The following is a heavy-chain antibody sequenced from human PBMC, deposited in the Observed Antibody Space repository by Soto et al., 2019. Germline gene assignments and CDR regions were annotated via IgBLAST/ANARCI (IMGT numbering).Heavy chain of an antibody. CDR1: GASIISENW. Sequence: SETLSLTCAVSGASIISENWWTWVRQSPGKGLEWIGEIHHTGSTTYNPSLDSRVTMSVDKSKNLFSLILSSVTAADTALYPCAKSWELRRFFASWGQGTLVTVSS. CDR3: AKSWELRRFFAS. D-gene: IGHD1-26*01. CDR2: IHHTGST. V-gene: IGHV4-4*02. J-gene: IGHJ4*02.